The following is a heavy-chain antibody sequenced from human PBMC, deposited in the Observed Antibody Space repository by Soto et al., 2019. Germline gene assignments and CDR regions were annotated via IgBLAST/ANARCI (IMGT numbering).Heavy chain of an antibody. CDR2: IYYSGST. CDR1: GGSISSYY. D-gene: IGHD5-12*01. Sequence: SETLSLTCTVSGGSISSYYWSWIRQPPGKGLEWIGYIYYSGSTNYNPSLKSRVTISVDTSKNQFSLKLSSVTAADTAVYYCARHGRDGYNPYYFDYWGQGTLVT. J-gene: IGHJ4*02. CDR3: ARHGRDGYNPYYFDY. V-gene: IGHV4-59*08.